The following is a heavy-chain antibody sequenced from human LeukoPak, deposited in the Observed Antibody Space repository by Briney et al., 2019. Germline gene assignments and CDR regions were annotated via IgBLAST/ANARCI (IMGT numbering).Heavy chain of an antibody. CDR2: INTNTGNP. V-gene: IGHV7-4-1*02. CDR3: ARDIIQLWSLFDY. Sequence: ASVKVSCKASGYTFTSYSMNWVRQAPGQGLQYMGWINTNTGNPTYAQGSTGRFVFSLDTSVSTAYLQISSLKAEDTAVYYCARDIIQLWSLFDYWGQGTLVTVSS. D-gene: IGHD5-18*01. CDR1: GYTFTSYS. J-gene: IGHJ4*02.